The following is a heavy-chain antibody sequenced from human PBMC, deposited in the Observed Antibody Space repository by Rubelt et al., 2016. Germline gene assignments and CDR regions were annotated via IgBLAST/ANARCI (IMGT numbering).Heavy chain of an antibody. CDR2: IKSKTDGGTT. D-gene: IGHD3-10*01. CDR1: GFTFSSYW. V-gene: IGHV3-15*01. Sequence: EVQLVESGGGFVQPGGSLRLSCAASGFTFSSYWMSWVRQAPGKGLEWVGRIKSKTDGGTTDYAAPVKGRFTISRDDSKNTLYLQMNSLKTEDTAVYYCTTDHPNLNRNKKYYSREGRKAFDIWGQGTMVTVSS. J-gene: IGHJ3*02. CDR3: TTDHPNLNRNKKYYSREGRKAFDI.